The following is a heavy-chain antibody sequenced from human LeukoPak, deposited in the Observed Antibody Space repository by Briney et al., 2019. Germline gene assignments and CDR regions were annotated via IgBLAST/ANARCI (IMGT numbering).Heavy chain of an antibody. J-gene: IGHJ6*02. CDR3: AKEKPAYGMDV. CDR2: STTDETT. CDR1: GFPFSISW. V-gene: IGHV3-74*01. Sequence: PGGSLRLSCAASGFPFSISWMHWFRQVPGKGLMWVSRSTTDETTTYADSVKGRFTISRDNAKNSLYLQMNSLRGEDTAVYYCAKEKPAYGMDVWGQGTTVTVSS.